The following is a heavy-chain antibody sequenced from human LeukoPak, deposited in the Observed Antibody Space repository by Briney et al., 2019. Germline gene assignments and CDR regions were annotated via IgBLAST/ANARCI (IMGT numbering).Heavy chain of an antibody. Sequence: GSLRLSCAASGFTFSSYAMSWIRQPPGKGLEWIGSIYHSGSTYYNPSLKSRVTISVDTSKNQFSLKLSSVTAADTAVYYCARDKGYSYGDFDYWGQGTLVTVSS. J-gene: IGHJ4*02. CDR2: IYHSGST. CDR1: GFTFSSYA. V-gene: IGHV4-38-2*02. CDR3: ARDKGYSYGDFDY. D-gene: IGHD5-18*01.